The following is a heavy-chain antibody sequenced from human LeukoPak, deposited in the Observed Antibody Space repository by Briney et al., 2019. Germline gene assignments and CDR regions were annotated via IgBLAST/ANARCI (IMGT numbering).Heavy chain of an antibody. CDR2: INPNSGGT. J-gene: IGHJ3*02. CDR3: ARSGTIFGVVRDAFDI. D-gene: IGHD3-3*01. CDR1: GGTFSSYA. Sequence: ASVKVSCKASGGTFSSYAISWVRQAPGQGLEWMGWINPNSGGTNYAQKFQGRVTMTRDTSISTAYMELSRLRSDDTAVYYCARSGTIFGVVRDAFDIWGQGTMVTASS. V-gene: IGHV1-2*02.